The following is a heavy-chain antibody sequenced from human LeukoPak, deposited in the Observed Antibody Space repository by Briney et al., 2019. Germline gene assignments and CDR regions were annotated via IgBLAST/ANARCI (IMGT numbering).Heavy chain of an antibody. V-gene: IGHV3-23*01. Sequence: GGSLRLSCAASGFTFRTYAMSWVRQAPGKGLEWVSGSSDSGDGTYYADSVKGRFTISRDNSKNTLYLQMNSLRAEDTAVYYCASVDRSGHNYDRPFDYWGQGTLLPVSS. CDR3: ASVDRSGHNYDRPFDY. D-gene: IGHD3-16*01. CDR2: SSDSGDGT. J-gene: IGHJ4*02. CDR1: GFTFRTYA.